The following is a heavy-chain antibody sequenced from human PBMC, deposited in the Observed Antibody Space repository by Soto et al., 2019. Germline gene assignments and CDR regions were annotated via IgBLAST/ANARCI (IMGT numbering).Heavy chain of an antibody. Sequence: GGSLRLSCAASGFTFSSYGMHWVRQAPGKGLEWVAVISYDGSNKYYADSVKGRFTISRDNSKNTLYLQMNSLRAEDTAVYYCAKDPYCSSTSCYLGAFDIWGQGTMVTVSS. V-gene: IGHV3-30*18. D-gene: IGHD2-2*01. J-gene: IGHJ3*02. CDR1: GFTFSSYG. CDR2: ISYDGSNK. CDR3: AKDPYCSSTSCYLGAFDI.